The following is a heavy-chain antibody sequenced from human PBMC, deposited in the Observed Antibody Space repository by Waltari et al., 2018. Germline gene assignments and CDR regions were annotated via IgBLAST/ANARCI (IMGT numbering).Heavy chain of an antibody. D-gene: IGHD3-3*01. V-gene: IGHV1-2*06. CDR3: ARSGGGTTTFGVAE. CDR2: SNPNSGDT. Sequence: QVQLVQSGAEVKKSGASVKVSCQASGYTFTDFFIPWARQAPGQGLEWMGRSNPNSGDTSYAQRFQGRVTMTGDTSITTAYMELTGLRSDDTAIYYCARSGGGTTTFGVAEWGQGSLVTVSS. CDR1: GYTFTDFF. J-gene: IGHJ4*02.